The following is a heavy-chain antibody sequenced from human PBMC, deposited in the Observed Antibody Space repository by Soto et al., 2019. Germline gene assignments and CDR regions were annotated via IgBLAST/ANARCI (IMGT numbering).Heavy chain of an antibody. CDR2: ISSGTTKI. CDR1: GFTFSNYA. Sequence: EVHLVESGGGLVQPGGSLRLSCAASGFTFSNYAMNWVRQAPGKGLEWVSYISSGTTKIYYADSVKGRFTISRDNAKNSLHLQMDSLRDEDTAVYYCAREVPGARFEYWGQGILVTVSS. CDR3: AREVPGARFEY. V-gene: IGHV3-48*02. D-gene: IGHD6-6*01. J-gene: IGHJ4*02.